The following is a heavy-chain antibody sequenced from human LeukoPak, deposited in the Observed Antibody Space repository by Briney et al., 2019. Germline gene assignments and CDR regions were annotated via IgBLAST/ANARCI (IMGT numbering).Heavy chain of an antibody. Sequence: KSSETLSLTCAVDGGSFSGYYWSWIRQPPGKGLEWIGEINHSGSTNYNPSLKSRVTISVDTSKNQFSLKLSSVTAADTAVYYCARVGSPVDTGRNWFDPWGQGTLVTVSS. CDR1: GGSFSGYY. CDR3: ARVGSPVDTGRNWFDP. D-gene: IGHD5-18*01. J-gene: IGHJ5*02. CDR2: INHSGST. V-gene: IGHV4-34*01.